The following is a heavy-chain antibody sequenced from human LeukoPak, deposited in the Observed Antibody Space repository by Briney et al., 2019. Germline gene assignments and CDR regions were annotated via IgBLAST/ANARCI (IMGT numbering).Heavy chain of an antibody. D-gene: IGHD5-12*01. V-gene: IGHV4-39*07. CDR1: GGSISSRSYH. CDR2: VYHSGST. J-gene: IGHJ6*02. CDR3: ARGGSGYDSFYYYGMDV. Sequence: RSSDTLSLTCTVSGGSISSRSYHWAWIRQPPGKGLEWIVTVYHSGSTYYNPSLKSRVTISVDPPKNQFSLKLSSVTAADNAVYYCARGGSGYDSFYYYGMDVWGQGATVTVSS.